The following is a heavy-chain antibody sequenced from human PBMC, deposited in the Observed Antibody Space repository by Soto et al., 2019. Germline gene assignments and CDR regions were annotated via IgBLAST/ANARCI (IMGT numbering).Heavy chain of an antibody. J-gene: IGHJ6*02. CDR3: AAGRSHESSSWYGDYYYGMDV. V-gene: IGHV1-58*01. CDR2: IVVGSGNT. D-gene: IGHD6-13*01. CDR1: GFTFTSSA. Sequence: SSVKVSCKASGFTFTSSAVQWVRQARGQRLEWIGWIVVGSGNTNYAQKLQERVTITRDMSTSTAYMELSSLRSEDTAVYYCAAGRSHESSSWYGDYYYGMDVWG.